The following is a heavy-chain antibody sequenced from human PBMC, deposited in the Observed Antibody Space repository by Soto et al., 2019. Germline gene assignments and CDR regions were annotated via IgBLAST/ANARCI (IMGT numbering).Heavy chain of an antibody. Sequence: GGSLRLSCAASGFTFSSYAMSWVRQAPGKGLEWVSAISGSGGSTYYADSVKGRFTISRDNPKNTLYLQMNSLRAEDTAVYYCARGYCSSTSCFYNWFDPWGQGTLVTVSS. CDR3: ARGYCSSTSCFYNWFDP. CDR2: ISGSGGST. D-gene: IGHD2-2*01. J-gene: IGHJ5*02. V-gene: IGHV3-23*01. CDR1: GFTFSSYA.